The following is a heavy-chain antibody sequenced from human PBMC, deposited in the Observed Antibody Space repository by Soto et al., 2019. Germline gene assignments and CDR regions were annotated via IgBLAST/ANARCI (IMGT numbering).Heavy chain of an antibody. CDR3: AKYSSSWQKYYYYYMDV. V-gene: IGHV3-11*01. CDR2: ISSSGSTI. Sequence: PGGSLRLSCAASGFTFSDYYMSWIRQAPGKGLEWVSYISSSGSTIYYADSVKGRFTISRDNAKNSLYLQMNSLRAEDTAVYYCAKYSSSWQKYYYYYMDVWGKGITVTVSS. J-gene: IGHJ6*03. D-gene: IGHD6-13*01. CDR1: GFTFSDYY.